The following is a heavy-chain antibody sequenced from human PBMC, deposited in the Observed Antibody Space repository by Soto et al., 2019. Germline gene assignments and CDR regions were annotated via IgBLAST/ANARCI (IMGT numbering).Heavy chain of an antibody. Sequence: ASVKVSCKASGYTFTSCAMHWVRQAPGQRLEWMGWINAGNGNTKYPQKFQGRVTITRDTSASTAYMELSSLRSEDTAVYYCARDMYYYDSSGYFDGGAFDIWGQGTMVTVSS. CDR3: ARDMYYYDSSGYFDGGAFDI. D-gene: IGHD3-22*01. CDR1: GYTFTSCA. CDR2: INAGNGNT. V-gene: IGHV1-3*01. J-gene: IGHJ3*02.